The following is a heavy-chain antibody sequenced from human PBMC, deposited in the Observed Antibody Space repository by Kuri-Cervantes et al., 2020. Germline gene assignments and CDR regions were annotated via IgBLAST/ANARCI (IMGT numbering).Heavy chain of an antibody. CDR1: GSTFSSYG. Sequence: GGSLRLSCAASGSTFSSYGMHWVRQVPGKGLEWVAVISYDGSNKYYADSVKGRFTISRDNSKNTLYLQMNSLRAEDMAVYYCARDGFDYWGQGTLVTVSS. CDR3: ARDGFDY. CDR2: ISYDGSNK. V-gene: IGHV3-33*05. J-gene: IGHJ4*02.